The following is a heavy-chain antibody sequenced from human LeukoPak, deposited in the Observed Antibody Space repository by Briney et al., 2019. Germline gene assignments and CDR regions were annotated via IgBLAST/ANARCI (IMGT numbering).Heavy chain of an antibody. CDR2: IYYSGST. Sequence: PSETLSLTCTVSGGTISSSYHNWDWIRHPPGKGLEWIGSIYYSGSTYYNPPLKSRVTISVDTSKNQFSLKLSSVTAADTAVYYCASVLRATPDCWGQGTLVTASS. V-gene: IGHV4-39*07. J-gene: IGHJ4*02. CDR3: ASVLRATPDC. CDR1: GGTISSSYHN. D-gene: IGHD1-26*01.